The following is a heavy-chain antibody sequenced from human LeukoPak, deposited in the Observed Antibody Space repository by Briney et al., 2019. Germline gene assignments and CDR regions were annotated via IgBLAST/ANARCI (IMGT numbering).Heavy chain of an antibody. J-gene: IGHJ4*02. CDR2: ISGSGTNT. V-gene: IGHV3-23*01. CDR3: ATDPKVEWELPNFDY. D-gene: IGHD1-26*01. CDR1: AFTFNKYA. Sequence: GGSLRLSCAASAFTFNKYAMSWVRQAPGKGLEWVSTISGSGTNTYYADSVKGRFTISRDNSKNTLYLQMSSLRSEDTAVYYCATDPKVEWELPNFDYWGQGTLVTVSS.